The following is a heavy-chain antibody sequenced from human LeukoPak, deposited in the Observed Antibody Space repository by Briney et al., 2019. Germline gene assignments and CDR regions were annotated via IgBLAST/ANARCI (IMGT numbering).Heavy chain of an antibody. D-gene: IGHD1-26*01. V-gene: IGHV4-61*02. J-gene: IGHJ6*03. CDR3: ARVGIVGAYYYYYYMDV. CDR1: GGSISSGSYY. Sequence: PSETLSLTCTVSGGSISSGSYYWSWIRQPAGKGLEWIGRIYTSGSTNCNPSLKSRVTISVDTSKNQFSLKLSSVTAADTAVYYCARVGIVGAYYYYYYMDVWGKGTTVTVSS. CDR2: IYTSGST.